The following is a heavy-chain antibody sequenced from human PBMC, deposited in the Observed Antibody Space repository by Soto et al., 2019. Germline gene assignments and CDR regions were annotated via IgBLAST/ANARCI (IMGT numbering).Heavy chain of an antibody. V-gene: IGHV4-34*01. Sequence: QVQLQQWGAGLLKPSETLSLTYAVYGGSFSGYYWSWIRQPPGKGLEWIGEINHSGSTNYNASLKKRVTISVDTSKNHFSLKLSSVTDAVTSVYYCEMSALSPTAFYIWGQGTMVTVSS. CDR2: INHSGST. J-gene: IGHJ3*02. CDR1: GGSFSGYY. CDR3: EMSALSPTAFYI.